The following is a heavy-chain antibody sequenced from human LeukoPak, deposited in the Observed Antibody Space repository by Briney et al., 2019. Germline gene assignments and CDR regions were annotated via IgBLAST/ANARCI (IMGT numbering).Heavy chain of an antibody. V-gene: IGHV1-8*01. D-gene: IGHD5-18*01. Sequence: ASVKVSCKASGYTFTSYDINWVRQATGQGLEWMGWMNPNSGNTGYAHKVQGRVTMTRNTSISTAYMELSSLRSEDMAVYYCARTADTAMVLGIDYWGQGTLVTVSS. CDR1: GYTFTSYD. CDR3: ARTADTAMVLGIDY. J-gene: IGHJ4*02. CDR2: MNPNSGNT.